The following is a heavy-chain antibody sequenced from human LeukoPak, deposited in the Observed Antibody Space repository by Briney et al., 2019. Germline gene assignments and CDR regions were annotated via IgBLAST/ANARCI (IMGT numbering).Heavy chain of an antibody. CDR2: ISSSGSTI. CDR3: ARDQGQYSTSFHYYYMDV. Sequence: GGSLRLSCAVSGFTFSDYYMSWIRQAPGKGLEWVSYISSSGSTIYYADSVKGRFTISRDNAKNSLYLQMNSLRAEDTAVYCCARDQGQYSTSFHYYYMDVWGKGTTVTVSS. V-gene: IGHV3-11*01. D-gene: IGHD2-2*01. CDR1: GFTFSDYY. J-gene: IGHJ6*03.